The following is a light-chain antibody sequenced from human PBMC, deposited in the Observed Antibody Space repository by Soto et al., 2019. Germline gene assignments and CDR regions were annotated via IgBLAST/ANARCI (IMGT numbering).Light chain of an antibody. Sequence: EIVLTQSPATLSLSPGDRATLSCRASQNVRSDYFAWYQQKPGQAPRVIIFGVSTRASATPDRFRGSESGTYFTLTISRLEPDDFALYYCQQYGNSPLTFGGGTKVDIK. CDR2: GVS. J-gene: IGKJ4*01. CDR1: QNVRSDY. CDR3: QQYGNSPLT. V-gene: IGKV3-20*01.